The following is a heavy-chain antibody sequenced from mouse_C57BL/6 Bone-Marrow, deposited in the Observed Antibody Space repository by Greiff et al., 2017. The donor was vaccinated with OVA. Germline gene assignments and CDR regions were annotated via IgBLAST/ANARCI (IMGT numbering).Heavy chain of an antibody. D-gene: IGHD2-2*01. CDR3: ARAGYDGVMDY. J-gene: IGHJ4*01. CDR1: GISITTGNYR. V-gene: IGHV3-5*01. CDR2: IYYSGTI. Sequence: EVKLMESGPGLVKPSQTVFLTCTVTGISITTGNYRWSWTRPFPGKKLEWIGYIYYSGTITYTPSLTSRTTITRDTPKNQFFLEMNSLTAEDTATYYCARAGYDGVMDYWGQGTSVTVSS.